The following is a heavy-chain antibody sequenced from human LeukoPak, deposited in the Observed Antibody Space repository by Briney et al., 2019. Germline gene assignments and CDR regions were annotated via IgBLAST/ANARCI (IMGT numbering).Heavy chain of an antibody. CDR3: ARTYYYGSGSTDYYYYYYMDV. D-gene: IGHD3-10*01. CDR1: GYTFTGCY. CDR2: INPNSGGT. V-gene: IGHV1-2*06. Sequence: ASVKVSCKASGYTFTGCYMHWMRQAPGQGLEWMGRINPNSGGTNYAQKFQGGVTMTRDTSISTAYMELSRLRSDDTAVYYCARTYYYGSGSTDYYYYYYMDVWGKGTTVTVSS. J-gene: IGHJ6*03.